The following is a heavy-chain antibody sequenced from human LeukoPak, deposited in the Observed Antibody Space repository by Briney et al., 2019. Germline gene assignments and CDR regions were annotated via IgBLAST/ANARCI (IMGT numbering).Heavy chain of an antibody. CDR2: ISSSGYYI. V-gene: IGHV3-21*01. D-gene: IGHD6-13*01. J-gene: IGHJ4*02. CDR1: GFTFSTYT. Sequence: PGGSLRLSCAASGFTFSTYTMNWVRQAPGKGLEWVSSISSSGYYIYYADSVKGRFTISRDNAKNSLYLQTNSLRAEDTAVYCCARDIATAGHLAFDYWGQGILVTVSS. CDR3: ARDIATAGHLAFDY.